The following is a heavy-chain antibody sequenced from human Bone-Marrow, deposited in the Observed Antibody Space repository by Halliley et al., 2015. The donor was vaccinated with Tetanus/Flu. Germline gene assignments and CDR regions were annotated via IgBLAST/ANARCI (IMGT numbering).Heavy chain of an antibody. CDR1: GGSISSYY. V-gene: IGHV4-59*08. CDR2: INYSGST. CDR3: ARRGGWNILDS. D-gene: IGHD6-19*01. Sequence: TLSLTCSVSGGSISSYYWSWIRQPPGKGLELIGYINYSGSTNYNPSLKSRVTISLDTSRNQFSLKLTSVIAGDTAVYCCARRGGWNILDSWGQGTLVTVSS. J-gene: IGHJ4*02.